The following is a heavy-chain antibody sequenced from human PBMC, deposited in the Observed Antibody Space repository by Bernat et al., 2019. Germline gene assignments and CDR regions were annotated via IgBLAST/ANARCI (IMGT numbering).Heavy chain of an antibody. CDR3: ARGQDTAMVDFDY. D-gene: IGHD5-18*01. Sequence: EVQLLESGGGLVQPGGSLRLSCAASGFTFTNYAMSWVRQAPGKGLEWVSGTSGSGDSTYYADSVKGRFTISRDNSKNTLYLQMNSLRAEDTAVYYCARGQDTAMVDFDYWGQGTLVTVSS. J-gene: IGHJ4*02. CDR1: GFTFTNYA. CDR2: TSGSGDST. V-gene: IGHV3-23*01.